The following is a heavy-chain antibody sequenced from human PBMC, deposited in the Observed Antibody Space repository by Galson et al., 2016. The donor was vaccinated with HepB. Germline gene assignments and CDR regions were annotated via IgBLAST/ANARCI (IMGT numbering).Heavy chain of an antibody. V-gene: IGHV3-23*01. CDR2: ISRSGDST. CDR1: GFTFRNYG. D-gene: IGHD2-2*01. J-gene: IGHJ6*03. Sequence: SLRLSCAASGFTFRNYGMTWVRQAPGKGLEVVSSISRSGDSTDYADSVKGRFTISRDNSKNTLSLQMNSLTADDTAIDYWGQGSTAPAVGGKGTTVT. CDR3: GQGSTAPAV.